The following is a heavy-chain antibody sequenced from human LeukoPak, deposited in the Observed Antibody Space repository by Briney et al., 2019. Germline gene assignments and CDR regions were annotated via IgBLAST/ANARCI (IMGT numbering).Heavy chain of an antibody. CDR2: IYTGGST. Sequence: GGSLRLSCAASGFIVSTDYMSWVRQAPGKGLEWVSVIYTGGSTYYADSVKGRFTISRDNSKNTLYLQMNSLRAEDTAVYYCARGAIFGPIGHWGQGSLVTVPS. CDR3: ARGAIFGPIGH. CDR1: GFIVSTDY. J-gene: IGHJ4*02. V-gene: IGHV3-66*01. D-gene: IGHD3-3*01.